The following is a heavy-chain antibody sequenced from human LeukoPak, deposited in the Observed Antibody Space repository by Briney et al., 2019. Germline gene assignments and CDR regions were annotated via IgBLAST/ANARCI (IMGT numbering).Heavy chain of an antibody. CDR3: AKAIGVVSLIVDALGL. V-gene: IGHV3-9*01. CDR1: GFNFDDYA. Sequence: GGSLRLSCEASGFNFDDYAMHWVRQVPGKGLEWVAGITWNSGSIVYTDSVKGRFTISRDNAKKSLSLQMNSLRVEDTALYYCAKAIGVVSLIVDALGLWGQGTMVTVSS. D-gene: IGHD1-26*01. J-gene: IGHJ3*01. CDR2: ITWNSGSI.